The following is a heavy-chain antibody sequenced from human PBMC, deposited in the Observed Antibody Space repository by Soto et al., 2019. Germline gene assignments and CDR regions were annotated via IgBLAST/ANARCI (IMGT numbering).Heavy chain of an antibody. V-gene: IGHV3-7*01. D-gene: IGHD3-9*01. CDR3: ATSSDTGYIFDF. CDR1: GFTFTIYW. CDR2: IKQDGTEK. Sequence: ESGGGLVQPGGSLRLSCAASGFTFTIYWMSWVRQSPGKGLEWVANIKQDGTEKYYVDSLRGRFTISRDNARNSVHLQMNSLRAEDTAMYYCATSSDTGYIFDFWGQGTLVTVSS. J-gene: IGHJ4*02.